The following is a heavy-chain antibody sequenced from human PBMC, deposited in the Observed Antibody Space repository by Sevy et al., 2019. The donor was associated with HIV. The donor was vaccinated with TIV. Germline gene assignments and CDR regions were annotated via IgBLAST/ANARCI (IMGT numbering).Heavy chain of an antibody. D-gene: IGHD2-2*01. CDR3: ARDCSSTSCLWGLDV. V-gene: IGHV3-7*03. CDR2: IKKDGSVK. Sequence: GGSLRLSCAASGFTFSRYWMSWVRQAPGKGLEWVANIKKDGSVKYYVDSVKGRFTISRDNAKNSLFLQMNSLRAEDTAVYYCARDCSSTSCLWGLDVWGQGTTVTVSS. CDR1: GFTFSRYW. J-gene: IGHJ6*02.